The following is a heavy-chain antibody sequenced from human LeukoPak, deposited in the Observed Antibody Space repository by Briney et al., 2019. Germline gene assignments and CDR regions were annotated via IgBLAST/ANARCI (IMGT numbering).Heavy chain of an antibody. CDR1: GGSISSYY. V-gene: IGHV4-59*01. CDR3: ARGEGAKQSRGVAAGK. CDR2: IYYSGST. J-gene: IGHJ4*02. Sequence: PSETLSLTCTVSGGSISSYYWSWIRQPPGQGLEWIGYIYYSGSTNYNPSLKSRVTISVDTSKNQFSLKLSSVTAADTAVYYCARGEGAKQSRGVAAGKWGQGTLVTVSS. D-gene: IGHD2-15*01.